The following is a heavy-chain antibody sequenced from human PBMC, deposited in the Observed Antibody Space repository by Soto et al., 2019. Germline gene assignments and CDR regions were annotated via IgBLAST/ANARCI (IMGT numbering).Heavy chain of an antibody. CDR2: IWYDGSNK. J-gene: IGHJ4*02. D-gene: IGHD3-9*01. CDR1: GFTFSSYG. V-gene: IGHV3-33*01. Sequence: QVQLVESGGGVVQPGRSLRLSCAASGFTFSSYGMHWVRQAPGKGLEWVAVIWYDGSNKYYADSMKGRLTISRDNSKNTLYLQMNSLRAEDTAVYYCARDDTLYYILTGYPDYWGQGTLVTVSS. CDR3: ARDDTLYYILTGYPDY.